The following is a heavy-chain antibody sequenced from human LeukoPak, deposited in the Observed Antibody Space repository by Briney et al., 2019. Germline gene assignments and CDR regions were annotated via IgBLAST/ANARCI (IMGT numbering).Heavy chain of an antibody. J-gene: IGHJ4*02. Sequence: QPGGSLRLSCATSGFTFSNYWMSWVRQAPGKGLEWVANIYQDGSEKYYVDSVKGRFTISRDNAKNSLYLQMNSLRAEDTAVYYCARPYDSNRDHSGYGYWGRGTLVTVSS. CDR1: GFTFSNYW. CDR3: ARPYDSNRDHSGYGY. D-gene: IGHD5-12*01. V-gene: IGHV3-7*02. CDR2: IYQDGSEK.